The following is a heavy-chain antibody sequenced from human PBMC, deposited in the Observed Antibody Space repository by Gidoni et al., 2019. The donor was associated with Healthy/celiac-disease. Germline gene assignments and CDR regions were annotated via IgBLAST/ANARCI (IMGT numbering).Heavy chain of an antibody. V-gene: IGHV3-33*01. Sequence: QVQLVESGGGVVQPGRSLRLSCAAPGFTFSSYGMHWVRQAPGKGLEWVAVIWYDGINKYYADSVKGRFTISRDNSKNTLYLQMNSLRAEDTAVYYCARPPGKPTVTPYAFDIWGQGTMVTVSS. CDR3: ARPPGKPTVTPYAFDI. CDR1: GFTFSSYG. D-gene: IGHD4-17*01. CDR2: IWYDGINK. J-gene: IGHJ3*02.